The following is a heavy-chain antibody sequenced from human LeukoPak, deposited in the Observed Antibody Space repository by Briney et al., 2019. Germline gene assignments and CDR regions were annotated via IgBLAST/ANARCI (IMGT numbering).Heavy chain of an antibody. V-gene: IGHV4-39*01. CDR2: LHSSGNT. CDR3: ASKRFSSGWAYYFDY. Sequence: PSETLSLTCTVSGGSIGSSNYYWGWVRQPPGKGLEWIGFLHSSGNTYYSPSLNSRVTMSVDMSMNQFSLKLTSVTVAGTAVYYCASKRFSSGWAYYFDYWGQGTLVTVSS. CDR1: GGSIGSSNYY. J-gene: IGHJ4*02. D-gene: IGHD6-19*01.